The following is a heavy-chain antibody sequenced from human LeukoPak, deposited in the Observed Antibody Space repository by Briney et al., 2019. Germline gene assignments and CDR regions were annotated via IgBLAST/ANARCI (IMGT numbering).Heavy chain of an antibody. CDR1: GFTFSSYA. Sequence: GGSLRLSCSASGFTFSSYAMSWVRQAPGKGLEWVSGISAGGGSTDYADSVKGRFTISRDNSKTPLYLQMNSLRAEDTAVYYCAKLCSGGSCYWNYWGQGTLVTVSS. D-gene: IGHD2-15*01. CDR3: AKLCSGGSCYWNY. J-gene: IGHJ4*02. V-gene: IGHV3-23*01. CDR2: ISAGGGST.